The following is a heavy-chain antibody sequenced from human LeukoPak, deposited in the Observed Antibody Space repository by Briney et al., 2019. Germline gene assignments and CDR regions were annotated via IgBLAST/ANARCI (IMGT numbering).Heavy chain of an antibody. CDR1: GGSFSGYY. CDR3: ARGPRRTYHDFWSGYPESALDY. J-gene: IGHJ4*02. Sequence: KPSETLSLTCAVYGGSFSGYYWSWIRQPPGKGLEWIGEINHSGSTNYNPSLKSRVTISVDTSKNQFSLKLSSVTAADTAVYYCARGPRRTYHDFWSGYPESALDYWGQGTLVTVSS. CDR2: INHSGST. V-gene: IGHV4-34*01. D-gene: IGHD3-3*01.